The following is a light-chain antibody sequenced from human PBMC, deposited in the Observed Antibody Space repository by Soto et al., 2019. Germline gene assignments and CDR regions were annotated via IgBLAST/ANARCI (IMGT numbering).Light chain of an antibody. CDR2: DAS. J-gene: IGKJ3*01. V-gene: IGKV3-15*01. CDR1: QSVDSN. Sequence: EIVMTQSPATLSVSPGERATLSCRASQSVDSNLAWYQQRPGQAPRLLIYDASTRATGIPARFSGSGSGTEFTLTISSLQSEDFAVYYCQQYHNWPPIITFGPGTKVDIK. CDR3: QQYHNWPPIIT.